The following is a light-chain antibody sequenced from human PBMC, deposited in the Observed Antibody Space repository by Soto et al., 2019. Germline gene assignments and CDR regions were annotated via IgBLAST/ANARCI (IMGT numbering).Light chain of an antibody. CDR1: QSVSSSH. V-gene: IGKV3-15*01. Sequence: EIVLTQSPGTLSLSPGERATLSCRASQSVSSSHLAWYQQKLGQAPRVLIYGASTRATGIPARFTGSGSGTEFILTITSLQSEDSAVYYRQEYNTWPWTFGQGTKVDIK. CDR3: QEYNTWPWT. CDR2: GAS. J-gene: IGKJ1*01.